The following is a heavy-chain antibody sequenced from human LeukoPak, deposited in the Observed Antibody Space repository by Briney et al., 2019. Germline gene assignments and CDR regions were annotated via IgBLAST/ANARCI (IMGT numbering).Heavy chain of an antibody. D-gene: IGHD2-15*01. CDR2: IYYGGST. Sequence: SETLSLTCSVSGDSINSNYWSWMRQPPGKGLRTIGYIYYGGSTDYNPSLKSRVSMSVDTSKNQFSLNLSSVTAADTAVYHCARLLAGCPGGRCRAHFDYWGQGTLVTVSS. V-gene: IGHV4-59*01. J-gene: IGHJ4*02. CDR1: GDSINSNY. CDR3: ARLLAGCPGGRCRAHFDY.